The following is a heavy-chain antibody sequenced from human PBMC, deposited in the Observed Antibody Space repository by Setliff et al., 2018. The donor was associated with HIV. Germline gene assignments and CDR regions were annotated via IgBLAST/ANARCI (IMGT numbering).Heavy chain of an antibody. V-gene: IGHV4-38-2*02. CDR3: ARDSRTGTTPAFDY. CDR1: GYSISSGYY. CDR2: IYHSGST. Sequence: PSETLSLTCTVSGYSISSGYYWGWIRQPPGKGLEWIGSIYHSGSTYYNPSLKSRVTISVDTSKNQFSLKLSSVTAADTAVYYCARDSRTGTTPAFDYWGQGTLGTSPQ. J-gene: IGHJ4*02. D-gene: IGHD1-1*01.